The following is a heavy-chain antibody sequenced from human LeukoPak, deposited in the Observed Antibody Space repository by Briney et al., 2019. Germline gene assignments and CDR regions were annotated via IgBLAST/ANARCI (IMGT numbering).Heavy chain of an antibody. J-gene: IGHJ4*02. Sequence: GGSLRLSCAASGFTFSSYGMHWVRQAPGKGLEWVTFIEYDGSYKYYADSVKGRFTISRDDSENTLYLQMNSLRAEDTAVYYCAKDTYGLARVTLVGGDYWGQGTLVTVSS. D-gene: IGHD3-10*02. CDR3: AKDTYGLARVTLVGGDY. CDR2: IEYDGSYK. CDR1: GFTFSSYG. V-gene: IGHV3-30*02.